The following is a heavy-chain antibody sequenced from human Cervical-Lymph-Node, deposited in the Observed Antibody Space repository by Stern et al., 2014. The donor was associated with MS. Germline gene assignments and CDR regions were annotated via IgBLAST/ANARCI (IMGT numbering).Heavy chain of an antibody. Sequence: QVQLVESGSEVKKPGASVKVSCKASEYTHNNYLIHWVRQAPGQRPDWMGVINPSGATNYAQKVQDRVTMTTDASTSTFYMELSRLRSEDTAVYYCAVRYCSGGRCYSVPDVWGQGTTGIVSS. D-gene: IGHD2-15*01. CDR3: AVRYCSGGRCYSVPDV. CDR1: EYTHNNYL. CDR2: INPSGAT. J-gene: IGHJ6*02. V-gene: IGHV1-46*02.